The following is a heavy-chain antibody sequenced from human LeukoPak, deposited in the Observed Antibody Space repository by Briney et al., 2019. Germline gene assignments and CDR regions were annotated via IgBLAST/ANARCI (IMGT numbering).Heavy chain of an antibody. CDR3: ARDLVTTYYFDY. Sequence: GGSLRLSCAASGFTFDDYGMSWVRQAPGKGLEWVSGINWNGGSTGYADSVKGRFTISRDNAKNSLYLQMNSLRAEDTASYYCARDLVTTYYFDYWGQGTLVTVSS. D-gene: IGHD4-11*01. CDR2: INWNGGST. CDR1: GFTFDDYG. V-gene: IGHV3-20*04. J-gene: IGHJ4*02.